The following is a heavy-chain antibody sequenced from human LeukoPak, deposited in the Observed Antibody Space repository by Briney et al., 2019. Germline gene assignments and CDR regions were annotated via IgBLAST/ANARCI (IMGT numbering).Heavy chain of an antibody. CDR3: ARARAYYYDPYYFDY. J-gene: IGHJ4*02. V-gene: IGHV4-39*07. D-gene: IGHD3-22*01. CDR2: KFHNGST. Sequence: SETLSLTCTVSGGSIRGSNYYWGWIRQPPGKELEWIGSKFHNGSTYYNPSLKSRVTISVDTSKNQFSLNLNSVTAADTAVYYCARARAYYYDPYYFDYWGQGTLVTVSS. CDR1: GGSIRGSNYY.